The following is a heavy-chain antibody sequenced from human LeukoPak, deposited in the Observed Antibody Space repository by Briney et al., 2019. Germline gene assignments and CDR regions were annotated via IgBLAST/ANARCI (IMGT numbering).Heavy chain of an antibody. CDR2: IRYDGSNK. D-gene: IGHD3-3*01. CDR1: GFTFSSYG. CDR3: AIRFGVVKGYFDY. J-gene: IGHJ4*02. Sequence: PGGSLRLSCAASGFTFSSYGMHWVRQAPGKGLEWVAFIRYDGSNKYYADSVKGRFTISRDNSKNTLYLQMNSLRAEDTAVYYCAIRFGVVKGYFDYWGQGTLVTVSS. V-gene: IGHV3-30*02.